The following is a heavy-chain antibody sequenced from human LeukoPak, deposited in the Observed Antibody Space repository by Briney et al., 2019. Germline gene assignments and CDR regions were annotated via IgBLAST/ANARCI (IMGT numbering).Heavy chain of an antibody. V-gene: IGHV1-69*13. CDR1: GGTFSSYA. CDR2: IIPIFGTA. D-gene: IGHD5-12*01. Sequence: ASVKVSCXASGGTFSSYAISWVRQAHGQGLEWMGGIIPIFGTANYAQKFQGRVTIIADESTSTAYMELSSLRSEDTAVYYCARVSPKEDSGYDDYWGQGTLVTVSS. J-gene: IGHJ4*02. CDR3: ARVSPKEDSGYDDY.